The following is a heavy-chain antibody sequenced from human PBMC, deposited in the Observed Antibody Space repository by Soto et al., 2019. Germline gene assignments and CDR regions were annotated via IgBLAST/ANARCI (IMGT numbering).Heavy chain of an antibody. Sequence: SETLSLTCTVSGASISGFYWTWLRQPAGKGLEWIGHIYSSGSANYNPSLKSRVSMSVDTSKNQFSLKLNSVTAADTAVYYCATIMGANDYWGQGALVTVSS. CDR2: IYSSGSA. V-gene: IGHV4-4*07. J-gene: IGHJ4*02. CDR3: ATIMGANDY. D-gene: IGHD1-26*01. CDR1: GASISGFY.